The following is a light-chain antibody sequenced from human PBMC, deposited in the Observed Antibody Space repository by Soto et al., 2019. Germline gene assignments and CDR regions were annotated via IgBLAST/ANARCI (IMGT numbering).Light chain of an antibody. V-gene: IGKV3-20*01. Sequence: ETVLTQSPGTLSLSPGERATLSCRASQTIRSNYLAWYRQTPGQAPRLLIYGASNRATGIADRFSGSGSGTDVTLIRSRLEPGGFAPYYCPQYGSSPWTFGQGTKGEIK. CDR3: PQYGSSPWT. CDR2: GAS. J-gene: IGKJ1*01. CDR1: QTIRSNY.